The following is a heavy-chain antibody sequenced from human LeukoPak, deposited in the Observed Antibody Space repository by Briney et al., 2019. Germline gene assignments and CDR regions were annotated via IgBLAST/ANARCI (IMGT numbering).Heavy chain of an antibody. CDR1: GFTFSSYW. CDR2: IKQDGSEK. Sequence: GGSLRLSCAASGFTFSSYWMSWVRQAPGKGLEWVANIKQDGSEKYYVDSVKGRFTISRDNAKNSLYLQMNSLRAEDTAVYYCARGTADYDYAWGSYRYTVPTLLDYWGQGTLVTVSS. J-gene: IGHJ4*02. CDR3: ARGTADYDYAWGSYRYTVPTLLDY. V-gene: IGHV3-7*01. D-gene: IGHD3-16*02.